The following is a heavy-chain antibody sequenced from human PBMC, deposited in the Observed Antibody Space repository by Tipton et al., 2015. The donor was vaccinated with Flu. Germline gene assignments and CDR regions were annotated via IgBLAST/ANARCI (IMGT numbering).Heavy chain of an antibody. CDR2: INHSGST. CDR1: GGSFSGYY. CDR3: ARGGDSSGWYTY. J-gene: IGHJ4*02. V-gene: IGHV4-34*01. Sequence: LRLSCAAYGGSFSGYYWSWIRQPPGKGLEWIGEINHSGSTNYNPSLKSRVTISVDTSKNQFSLKLSSVTAADTAVYYCARGGDSSGWYTYWGQGTLVTVSS. D-gene: IGHD6-19*01.